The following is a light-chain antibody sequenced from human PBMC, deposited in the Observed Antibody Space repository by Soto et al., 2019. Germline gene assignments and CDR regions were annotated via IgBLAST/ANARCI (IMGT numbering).Light chain of an antibody. Sequence: QSALTQPPSASGSPGQSVTISCTGTSSDVGGYKYVSWYQQHPGKAPKLMIYEVSKRPSGVPDRFSGSKSGNTASLIVSGLQAEDEADYYCSSYAGSNNFVVFGGGTKVTVL. J-gene: IGLJ2*01. V-gene: IGLV2-8*01. CDR2: EVS. CDR1: SSDVGGYKY. CDR3: SSYAGSNNFVV.